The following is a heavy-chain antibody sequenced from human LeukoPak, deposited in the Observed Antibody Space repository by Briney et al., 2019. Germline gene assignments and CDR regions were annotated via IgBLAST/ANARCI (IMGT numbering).Heavy chain of an antibody. D-gene: IGHD3-10*02. Sequence: GGSLRLSCAASGFTFRSYVMSWVRQAPGKGLEWVSDISGSGGSTYYAHSVKGRFIISRDNAKNSLYLQMNSLRAEDTAVYYCAELGITMIGGVWGKGTTVTISS. J-gene: IGHJ6*04. CDR3: AELGITMIGGV. CDR2: ISGSGGST. CDR1: GFTFRSYV. V-gene: IGHV3-23*01.